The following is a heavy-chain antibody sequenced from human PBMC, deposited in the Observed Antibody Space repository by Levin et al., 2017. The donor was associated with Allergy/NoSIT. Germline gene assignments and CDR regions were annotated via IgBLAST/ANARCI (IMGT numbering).Heavy chain of an antibody. D-gene: IGHD5/OR15-5a*01. Sequence: PGGSLRLSCAASGFTFSSYAMHWVRQAPGKGLEWVAVISYDGSNKYYADSVKGRFTISRDNSKNTLYLQMNSLRAEDTAVYYCARSTLYFDYWGQGTLVTVSS. CDR1: GFTFSSYA. CDR3: ARSTLYFDY. CDR2: ISYDGSNK. J-gene: IGHJ4*02. V-gene: IGHV3-30*04.